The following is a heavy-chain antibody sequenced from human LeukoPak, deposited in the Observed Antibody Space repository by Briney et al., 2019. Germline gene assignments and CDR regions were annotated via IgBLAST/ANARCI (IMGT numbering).Heavy chain of an antibody. D-gene: IGHD1-26*01. J-gene: IGHJ4*02. Sequence: GGSLRLSCAASGFTFSSYSMNWVRQAPGKGLEWVSSISSSSSYIYYADSVKGRFTISRDNAKNSLYLQMSSLRAEDTAVYYCARGPLTGASYFDYWGQGTLVTVSS. CDR1: GFTFSSYS. V-gene: IGHV3-21*01. CDR3: ARGPLTGASYFDY. CDR2: ISSSSSYI.